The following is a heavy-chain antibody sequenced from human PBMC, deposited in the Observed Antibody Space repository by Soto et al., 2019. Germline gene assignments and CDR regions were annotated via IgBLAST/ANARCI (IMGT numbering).Heavy chain of an antibody. CDR2: ISAYNGNT. D-gene: IGHD2-8*01. CDR1: AYTLTSSA. CDR3: ARSGYCTNGVCYGWFDP. J-gene: IGHJ5*02. V-gene: IGHV1-18*01. Sequence: VQPSCNERAYTLTSSAISRLRMAPKQGLGWMGWISAYNGNTNYAQKLQGRVTMTTDTSTSTAYMELRSLGSDDTAVYCCARSGYCTNGVCYGWFDPWGQGTLVTVSS.